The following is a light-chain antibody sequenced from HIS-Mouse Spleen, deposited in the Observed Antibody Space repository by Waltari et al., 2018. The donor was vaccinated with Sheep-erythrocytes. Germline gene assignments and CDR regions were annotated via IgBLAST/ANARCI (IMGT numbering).Light chain of an antibody. CDR3: CSYAGSYNHV. CDR1: SSDVGGYNY. V-gene: IGLV2-11*01. J-gene: IGLJ1*01. Sequence: QSALTQPRSVSGSPGQSVTIPCTGTSSDVGGYNYVSWYQQHPGKAPKLMIYDVSKRPSRVPYRFSGSKSGNTASLTISGLQAEDEADYYCCSYAGSYNHVFATGTKVTVL. CDR2: DVS.